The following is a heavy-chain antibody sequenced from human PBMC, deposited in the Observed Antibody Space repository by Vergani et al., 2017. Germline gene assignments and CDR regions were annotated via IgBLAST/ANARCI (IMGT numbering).Heavy chain of an antibody. CDR1: GYTFTSYD. CDR2: MNPNSGNT. D-gene: IGHD3-10*01. V-gene: IGHV1-8*01. Sequence: QVQLVQSGAEVKKPGASLKVSCKASGYTFTSYDINWVRQATGQGLEWMGWMNPNSGNTGYAQKFQGRVTMTRNTSISTAYMELSSLRSEDTAVYYCARVSXMVRGNYYYYYMDVWGKGTTVTVSS. J-gene: IGHJ6*03. CDR3: ARVSXMVRGNYYYYYMDV.